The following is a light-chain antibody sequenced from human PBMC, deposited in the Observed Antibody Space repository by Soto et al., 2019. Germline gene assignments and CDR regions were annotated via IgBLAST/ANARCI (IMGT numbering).Light chain of an antibody. J-gene: IGLJ3*02. Sequence: QSALTQPASISGSPGQSITISCAGTGSAVGSYNLVSWYQQHPGKAPNLIIYEGNTRPSGVSRRFSGSKSDNTASLTISGLQAEDEAEYYCCSYVDTPAFVRFGGGTKLTVL. CDR2: EGN. CDR1: GSAVGSYNL. CDR3: CSYVDTPAFVR. V-gene: IGLV2-23*03.